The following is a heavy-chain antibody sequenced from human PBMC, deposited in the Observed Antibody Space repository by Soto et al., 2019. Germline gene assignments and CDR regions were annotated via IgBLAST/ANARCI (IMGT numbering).Heavy chain of an antibody. CDR1: GFTFSSYG. D-gene: IGHD1-26*01. CDR3: STTGIVAVTEDY. V-gene: IGHV3-30*03. CDR2: ISYDGSNK. J-gene: IGHJ4*02. Sequence: QEQLVESGGRVVQPGRSLRLSCAASGFTFSSYGMHWIRQAPGKGLEWVAVISYDGSNKYYADSVKGRFTISRDNCKNTLYLQVNSLRAEDTTVYYCSTTGIVAVTEDYCGQGSLVTVSS.